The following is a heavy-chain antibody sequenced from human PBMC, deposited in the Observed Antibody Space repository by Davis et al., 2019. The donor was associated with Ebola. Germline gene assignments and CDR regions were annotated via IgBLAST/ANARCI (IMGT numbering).Heavy chain of an antibody. V-gene: IGHV3-11*06. J-gene: IGHJ4*02. CDR1: GFTFSGYY. CDR3: ARHGGYYYYYFDY. Sequence: GESLKISCAASGFTFSGYYMSWIRQAPGKGLEWVSYISSSSSYTNYADSVKGRFTISRDNAKNSLYLQMNSLRAEDTAVYYCARHGGYYYYYFDYWGQGTLVTVSS. CDR2: ISSSSSYT. D-gene: IGHD3-22*01.